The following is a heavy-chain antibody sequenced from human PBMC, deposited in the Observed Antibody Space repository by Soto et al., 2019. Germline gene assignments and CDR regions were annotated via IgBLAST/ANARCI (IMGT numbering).Heavy chain of an antibody. CDR1: GFSVSSHY. J-gene: IGHJ4*02. CDR2: IYAGGNT. Sequence: PGGSLRLSCAASGFSVSSHYMTWVRQAPGKGLEWVSSIYAGGNTYYADSVKGRLTISRDSSKNTVDLLMNSLRAADSALYYCARTDYGRPIDCWGQGTLVTVSS. CDR3: ARTDYGRPIDC. D-gene: IGHD4-17*01. V-gene: IGHV3-53*01.